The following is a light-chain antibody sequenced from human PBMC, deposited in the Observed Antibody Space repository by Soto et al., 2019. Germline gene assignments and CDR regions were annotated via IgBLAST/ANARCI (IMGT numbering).Light chain of an antibody. Sequence: EIVLTQSPGTLSLSPGERATLSCRASQSGYTNYLAWYQQKPGQAPRLLIYGASGRATGIPDRFSGSGSGTNFTLTISRVEPEDFAVYYCLHYGSSPPVYTFGQGTKLQIK. V-gene: IGKV3-20*01. J-gene: IGKJ2*01. CDR3: LHYGSSPPVYT. CDR1: QSGYTNY. CDR2: GAS.